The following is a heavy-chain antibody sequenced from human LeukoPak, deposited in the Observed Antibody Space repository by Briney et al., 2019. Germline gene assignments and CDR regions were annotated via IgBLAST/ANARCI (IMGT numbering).Heavy chain of an antibody. CDR2: IYYSGST. J-gene: IGHJ4*02. D-gene: IGHD3-16*01. V-gene: IGHV4-31*03. Sequence: SETLSLTCTVSGGSISSGGYYWSWIRQHPGKGLEWIGYIYYSGSTYYNPSLKSRVTISVDTSKNQFSLKLSSVTAADTAVYYCARIYVWGSYSPYYFDYWGQGTLVTVSS. CDR1: GGSISSGGYY. CDR3: ARIYVWGSYSPYYFDY.